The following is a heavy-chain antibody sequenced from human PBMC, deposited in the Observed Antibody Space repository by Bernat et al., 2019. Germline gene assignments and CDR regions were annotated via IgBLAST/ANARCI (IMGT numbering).Heavy chain of an antibody. J-gene: IGHJ4*02. CDR1: GFTFSSYA. V-gene: IGHV3-30*01. D-gene: IGHD3-10*01. CDR2: ISYDGSNK. CDR3: AREARRIYGSGSLYFDY. Sequence: QVQLVESGGGVVQPGRSLRLSCAASGFTFSSYAMHWVRQAPGKGLEWVAVISYDGSNKYYADSVKGRFTISRDNSKNTLYLQMNSLRAEDTAVYYCAREARRIYGSGSLYFDYWGQGTLVTVSS.